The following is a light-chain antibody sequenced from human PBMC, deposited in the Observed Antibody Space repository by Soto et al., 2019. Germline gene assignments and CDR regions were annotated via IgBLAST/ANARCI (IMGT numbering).Light chain of an antibody. CDR1: QSVSSS. J-gene: IGKJ1*01. CDR2: GAS. CDR3: QHYNNWPLS. Sequence: EIVMTQSPATLSVSPGEKVTLSCRASQSVSSSLAWYQQKPGQAPGLLIYGASTRATGIPARFSGSGSGTECTLTISSLQSEDFAVYYCQHYNNWPLSFGQGTKVEIK. V-gene: IGKV3-15*01.